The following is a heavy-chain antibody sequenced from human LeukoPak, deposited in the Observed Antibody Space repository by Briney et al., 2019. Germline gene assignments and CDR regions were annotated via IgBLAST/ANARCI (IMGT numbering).Heavy chain of an antibody. CDR2: IYSGGST. CDR3: ARDRAAGNWGYDY. V-gene: IGHV3-66*01. Sequence: PGGSLRLSCAACGFTVSSNYMSWVRQAPGKGLERVSVIYSGGSTYYADSVKGRFTISRDNSKNTLYLQMNSLRAEDTAVYYCARDRAAGNWGYDYWGQGTLVTVSS. CDR1: GFTVSSNY. D-gene: IGHD6-13*01. J-gene: IGHJ4*02.